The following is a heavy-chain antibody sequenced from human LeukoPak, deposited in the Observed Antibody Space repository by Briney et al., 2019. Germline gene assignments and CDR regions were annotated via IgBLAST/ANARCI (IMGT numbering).Heavy chain of an antibody. CDR2: INPSGGST. D-gene: IGHD1-1*01. V-gene: IGHV1-46*01. CDR3: ARGGRGEGTGTTRVAFDI. CDR1: GYTFTGYY. J-gene: IGHJ3*02. Sequence: ASVKVSCKASGYTFTGYYINWVRQAPGQGLEWMGTINPSGGSTSYAQKFQGRVTMTRDTSTSTVYMELSSLRSEDTAVYYCARGGRGEGTGTTRVAFDIWGQGTMVTVSS.